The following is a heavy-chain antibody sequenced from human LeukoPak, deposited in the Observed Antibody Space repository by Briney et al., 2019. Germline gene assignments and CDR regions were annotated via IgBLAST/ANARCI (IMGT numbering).Heavy chain of an antibody. J-gene: IGHJ4*02. Sequence: GGSLRLSCAASGFSFSSYAMGWFRQAPRRRVQGVTSISDGGGSTSYADSVRGRFIISRDNSKSTLYLQMNSLRVEDTALYYCAKGRVGVVSHYYFDFWGQGTLVTVSS. CDR3: AKGRVGVVSHYYFDF. D-gene: IGHD3-3*01. CDR1: GFSFSSYA. CDR2: ISDGGGST. V-gene: IGHV3-23*01.